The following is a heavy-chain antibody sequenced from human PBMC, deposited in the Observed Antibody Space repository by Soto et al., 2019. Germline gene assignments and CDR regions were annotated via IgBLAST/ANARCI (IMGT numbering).Heavy chain of an antibody. V-gene: IGHV4-34*01. D-gene: IGHD4-17*01. CDR3: AGYDYGDGY. CDR2: INHSGST. CDR1: GGSFSGYY. Sequence: PSETLSLTCAVYGGSFSGYYWSWIRQPPGKGLEWIGEINHSGSTNYNPSLKSRVTISVDTSKNQFSLKLSSVTAADTAVYYCAGYDYGDGYWGQGTLVTVSS. J-gene: IGHJ4*02.